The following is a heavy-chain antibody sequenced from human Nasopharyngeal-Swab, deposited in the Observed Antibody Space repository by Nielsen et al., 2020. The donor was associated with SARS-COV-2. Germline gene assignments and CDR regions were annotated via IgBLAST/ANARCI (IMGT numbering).Heavy chain of an antibody. D-gene: IGHD4/OR15-4a*01. CDR2: INHSGST. Sequence: SETLSLTCAVYGGSFSVYYWSWIRQSPGKGLEWIGEINHSGSTNYNPSLKSRVTISVDTSKNQFSLKLTSLTAADTALYYCARALRDTVVANYYFDYWGQGTLVTVSS. J-gene: IGHJ4*02. CDR1: GGSFSVYY. V-gene: IGHV4-34*01. CDR3: ARALRDTVVANYYFDY.